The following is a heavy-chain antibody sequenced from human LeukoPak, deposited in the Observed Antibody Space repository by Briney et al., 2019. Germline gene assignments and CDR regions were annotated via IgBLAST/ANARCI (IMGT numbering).Heavy chain of an antibody. V-gene: IGHV3-20*04. J-gene: IGHJ4*02. CDR1: GFTFSNYG. D-gene: IGHD6-13*01. CDR3: ARGYTAVGDY. Sequence: GGSLRLSCAASGFTFSNYGMSWVRQAPGKGLEWVSGINWNGGSIGYADSVKGRFTISRDNAKNSLYLQMNSLRAEDTALYYCARGYTAVGDYWGQGTLVTVSS. CDR2: INWNGGSI.